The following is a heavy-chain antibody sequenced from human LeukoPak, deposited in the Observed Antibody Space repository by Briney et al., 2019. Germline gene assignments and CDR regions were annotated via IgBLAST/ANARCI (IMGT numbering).Heavy chain of an antibody. CDR3: AREDRISRELDY. Sequence: ASVKVSCKASGYTFTSYYMHWVRQAPGQGLEWMGIINPSGGSTSYAQKFQGRVTITADKSTSTAYMELSSLRSEDTAVYYCAREDRISRELDYWGQGTLVTVSS. D-gene: IGHD1-26*01. J-gene: IGHJ4*02. CDR1: GYTFTSYY. V-gene: IGHV1-46*01. CDR2: INPSGGST.